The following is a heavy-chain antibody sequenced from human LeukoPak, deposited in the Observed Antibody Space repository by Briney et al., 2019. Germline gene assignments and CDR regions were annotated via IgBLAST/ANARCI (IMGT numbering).Heavy chain of an antibody. V-gene: IGHV5-51*01. CDR3: ARQEYCSGGSCYFVY. D-gene: IGHD2-15*01. CDR1: GYSFTSYW. CDR2: IYPGDSDT. Sequence: GESLKISCKGSGYSFTSYWIGWVRQMPGKGLEWMGIIYPGDSDTRYSPSFQGQVTISADKSISTAYLQWSSLKASDTAMYYCARQEYCSGGSCYFVYWGQGTLVTVSS. J-gene: IGHJ4*02.